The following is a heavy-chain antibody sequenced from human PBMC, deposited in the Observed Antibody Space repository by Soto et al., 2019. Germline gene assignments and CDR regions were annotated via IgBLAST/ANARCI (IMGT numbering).Heavy chain of an antibody. CDR3: ARGNRDFLEWSSGRNYYYYGMDV. D-gene: IGHD3-3*01. CDR2: IYHSGST. J-gene: IGHJ6*02. Sequence: SETLPLTCAVSGGSISSSNWWSWVRQPPGKGLEWIGEIYHSGSTNYNPSLKSRVTISVDKSKNQFSLKLSSVTAADTAVYYCARGNRDFLEWSSGRNYYYYGMDVWGQGTTVTVS. V-gene: IGHV4-4*02. CDR1: GGSISSSNW.